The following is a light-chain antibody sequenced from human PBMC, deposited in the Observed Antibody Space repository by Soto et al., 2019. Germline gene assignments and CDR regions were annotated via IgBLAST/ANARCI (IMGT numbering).Light chain of an antibody. CDR3: QQYGSSALT. J-gene: IGKJ4*01. CDR1: QSVRSSY. CDR2: GAS. V-gene: IGKV3-20*01. Sequence: EMVLTQSPGTLSLSPGERATLSCRASQSVRSSYFAWYQQKPGQAPRLLIFGASTRAPGIPDRFSGSGSGTDFTLTISRLEPEDFAVYYCQQYGSSALTFGGGTKVDIK.